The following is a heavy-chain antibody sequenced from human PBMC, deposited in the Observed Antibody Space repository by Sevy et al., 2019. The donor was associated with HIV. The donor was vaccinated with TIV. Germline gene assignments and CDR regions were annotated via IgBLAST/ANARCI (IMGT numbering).Heavy chain of an antibody. CDR2: IIPIFGTA. CDR1: GGTFSSYA. CDR3: AGDMVERWLDY. J-gene: IGHJ4*02. Sequence: ASVKVSCKASGGTFSSYAISWVRQAPGQGLEWMGGIIPIFGTANYAQKFQGRVTITADESTSTAYMELSSLRSEDTAVYYCAGDMVERWLDYWGQGTLVNVSS. V-gene: IGHV1-69*13. D-gene: IGHD2-15*01.